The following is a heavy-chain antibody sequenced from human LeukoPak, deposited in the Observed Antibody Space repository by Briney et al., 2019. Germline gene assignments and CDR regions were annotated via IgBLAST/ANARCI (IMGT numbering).Heavy chain of an antibody. CDR1: GFTFSSYA. Sequence: GGSLRLSGAASGFTFSSYAMSWVRQAPGKGLEWVSAISGSGGSTYYADSVKGRFTISRDNSKNTLYLQMNGLRAEDTAVYYCAKSGLQFLYFDYWGQGTLVTVSS. CDR3: AKSGLQFLYFDY. J-gene: IGHJ4*02. D-gene: IGHD5-24*01. V-gene: IGHV3-23*01. CDR2: ISGSGGST.